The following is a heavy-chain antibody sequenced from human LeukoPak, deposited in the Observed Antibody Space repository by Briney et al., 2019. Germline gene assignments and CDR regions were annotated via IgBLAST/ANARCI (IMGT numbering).Heavy chain of an antibody. J-gene: IGHJ6*03. D-gene: IGHD1-7*01. CDR1: GYAFTSYG. Sequence: ASVKVSCKASGYAFTSYGISWVRQAPGQGLEWMGIINPSGGTTSYAQKFQGRVTMTRDMSTSTVYMELSSLRSEDTAVYYCARDKVTGTTGCYMDVWGKGTTVTVSS. CDR3: ARDKVTGTTGCYMDV. CDR2: INPSGGTT. V-gene: IGHV1-46*01.